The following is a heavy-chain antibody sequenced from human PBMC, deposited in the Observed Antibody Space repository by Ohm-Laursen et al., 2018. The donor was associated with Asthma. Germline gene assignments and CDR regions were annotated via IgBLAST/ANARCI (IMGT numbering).Heavy chain of an antibody. CDR2: INHSGST. V-gene: IGHV4-34*01. J-gene: IGHJ5*02. CDR1: GGSFSGYY. Sequence: SQTLSLTCAVYGGSFSGYYWSWIRQPPGKGLEWIGEINHSGSTNYNPSLKSRVTISVDTSKNQFSLKLSSVTAADTAVYYCARRPWELNPWGQGTLVTVSS. D-gene: IGHD1-26*01. CDR3: ARRPWELNP.